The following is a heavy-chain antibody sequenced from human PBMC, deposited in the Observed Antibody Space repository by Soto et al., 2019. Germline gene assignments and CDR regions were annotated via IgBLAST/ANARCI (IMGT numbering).Heavy chain of an antibody. V-gene: IGHV3-73*02. Sequence: EVQLVESGGGLVQPGGSLKLSCAASGFTFSGSTIHWVRQTSGKGLEWVGRIPSKTNTYATAYAASVKGRFTISRDDSKNTAYLQMNSLKTEDTAVYYCTRQHLDVPVASVIVYWVQGTLVTVSS. J-gene: IGHJ4*02. CDR1: GFTFSGST. D-gene: IGHD6-19*01. CDR3: TRQHLDVPVASVIVY. CDR2: IPSKTNTYAT.